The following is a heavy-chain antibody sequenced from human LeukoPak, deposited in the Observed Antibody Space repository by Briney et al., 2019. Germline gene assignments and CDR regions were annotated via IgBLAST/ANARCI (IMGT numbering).Heavy chain of an antibody. CDR1: GFTFTNHG. V-gene: IGHV3-33*01. CDR2: IWYDGSKK. D-gene: IGHD4-23*01. Sequence: GGSLRLSCAASGFTFTNHGFHWVRQAPGKGLEWVALIWYDGSKKVYVDSVKGRFTISRDDPKNTLYLQMNSLRDEDTAVYYCARDLGNFDRGGSYFDYWGQGTLSPSLQ. J-gene: IGHJ4*02. CDR3: ARDLGNFDRGGSYFDY.